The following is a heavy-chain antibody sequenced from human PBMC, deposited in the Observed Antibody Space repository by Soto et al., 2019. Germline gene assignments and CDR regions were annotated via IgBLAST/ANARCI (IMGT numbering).Heavy chain of an antibody. CDR3: ARQGFGALHGVVDV. J-gene: IGHJ6*04. V-gene: IGHV4-59*08. CDR1: GGSISNYY. Sequence: QVPLQESGPGLVKPSETLSLSCTVSGGSISNYYWSWFRQTPGKGLEWIGYVHDSWGSNYNPSLKTRVAIALDTSRSQFSLTLTSVTATDTAVYFCARQGFGALHGVVDVWGKGTTVTVSS. CDR2: VHDSWGS. D-gene: IGHD3-10*01.